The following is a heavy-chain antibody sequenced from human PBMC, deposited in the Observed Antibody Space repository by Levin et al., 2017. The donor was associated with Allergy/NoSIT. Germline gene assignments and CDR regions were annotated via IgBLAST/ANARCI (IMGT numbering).Heavy chain of an antibody. V-gene: IGHV3-48*02. J-gene: IGHJ3*02. CDR1: EFTFSSFS. CDR3: AGMKRNILQAFGI. Sequence: PGESLKISCAASEFTFSSFSMNWVRQAPGKGLEWVSYISSTSSTIYYADSVKGRFTISRDNAKNSLFLQMNSLRDEDTAVYFCAGMKRNILQAFGIWGQGTMVTVSS. CDR2: ISSTSSTI. D-gene: IGHD2/OR15-2a*01.